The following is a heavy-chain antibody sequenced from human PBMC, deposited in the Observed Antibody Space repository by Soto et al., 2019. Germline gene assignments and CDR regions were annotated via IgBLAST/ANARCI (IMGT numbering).Heavy chain of an antibody. D-gene: IGHD2-21*01. CDR2: IYYSGST. V-gene: IGHV4-39*01. CDR1: VDSINNRSYY. Sequence: PSETLSLTCTFTVDSINNRSYYCGWIRQPPGKGLEWIGSIYYSGSTYNNPSLKSRVSMSVDTSKNQFSLKLRSVTAADTALYYCARQRTSLVNQAYFESWGQGSLVIVSS. J-gene: IGHJ4*02. CDR3: ARQRTSLVNQAYFES.